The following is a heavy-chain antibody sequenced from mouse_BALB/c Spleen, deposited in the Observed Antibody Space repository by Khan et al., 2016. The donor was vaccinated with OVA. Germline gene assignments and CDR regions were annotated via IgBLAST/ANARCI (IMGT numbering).Heavy chain of an antibody. CDR3: ARSDDDGYYWYFDV. V-gene: IGHV3-2*02. CDR2: ISYSGST. CDR1: GYSITSDYA. J-gene: IGHJ1*01. Sequence: VQLKQSGPGLVKPSQSLSLTCTVTGYSITSDYAWNWIRQFPGNKLEWMGYISYSGSTSYNPSLKSRISITRDTSKNQFFLQLNSVTTEDTATXYCARSDDDGYYWYFDVWGAGTTVTVSS. D-gene: IGHD2-3*01.